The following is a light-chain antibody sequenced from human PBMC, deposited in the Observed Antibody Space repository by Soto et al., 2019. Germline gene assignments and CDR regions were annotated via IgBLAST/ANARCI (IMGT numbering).Light chain of an antibody. CDR2: DVF. CDR1: SSDVGGYNY. V-gene: IGLV2-14*03. J-gene: IGLJ1*01. Sequence: QSVLTHDASVSGSPGQSITIACTGTSSDVGGYNYVSWYQQHPGKAPKLVIYDVFTRPSGVSNRFSGSKSGNTASLTISALQVEDEADYYCTSWTSTSTYVFGSGTKVTVL. CDR3: TSWTSTSTYV.